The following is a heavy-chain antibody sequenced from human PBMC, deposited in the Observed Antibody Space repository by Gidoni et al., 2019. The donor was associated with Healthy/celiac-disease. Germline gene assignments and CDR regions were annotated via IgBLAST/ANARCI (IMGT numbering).Heavy chain of an antibody. CDR2: MNPNSGNT. CDR1: GYTFTSSD. Sequence: QVQLVQSGAEVKTPGASVKVSCKASGYTFTSSDNNWVRQATGQGLEWMGWMNPNSGNTGYAQKFQGRVTMTRNTSISTAYMELSSLRSEDTAVYYCATPVKSHLYYYYYYGMDVWGQGTTVTVSS. V-gene: IGHV1-8*01. CDR3: ATPVKSHLYYYYYYGMDV. J-gene: IGHJ6*02.